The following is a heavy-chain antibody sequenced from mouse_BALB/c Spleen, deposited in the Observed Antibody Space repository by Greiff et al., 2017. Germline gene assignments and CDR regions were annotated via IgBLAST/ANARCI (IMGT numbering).Heavy chain of an antibody. J-gene: IGHJ3*01. Sequence: EVHLVESGPSLVKPSQTLSLTCSVTGDSITSGYWNWIRKFPGNKLEYMGYISYSGSTYYNPSLKSRISITRDTSKNQYYLQLNSVTTEDTATYYCARYGDSSGYGFAYWGQGTLVTVSA. CDR2: ISYSGST. D-gene: IGHD3-2*01. CDR1: GDSITSGY. CDR3: ARYGDSSGYGFAY. V-gene: IGHV3-8*02.